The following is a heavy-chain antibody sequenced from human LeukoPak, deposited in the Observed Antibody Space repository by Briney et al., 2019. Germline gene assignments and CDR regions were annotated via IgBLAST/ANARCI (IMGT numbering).Heavy chain of an antibody. Sequence: SETLSLTCTVSGGAISRYYWSWIRRPPGKGLEWIGDIDDSGNTNGNPSLKSQVTISVDKSKNQFSLKLSFVTAADTAMYYCARSDYHNSGSHTVFDAFDIWGQGTRVTVSS. V-gene: IGHV4-59*01. J-gene: IGHJ3*02. CDR1: GGAISRYY. D-gene: IGHD3-10*01. CDR3: ARSDYHNSGSHTVFDAFDI. CDR2: IDDSGNT.